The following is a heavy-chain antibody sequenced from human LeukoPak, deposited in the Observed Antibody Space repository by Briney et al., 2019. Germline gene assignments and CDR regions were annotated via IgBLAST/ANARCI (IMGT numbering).Heavy chain of an antibody. J-gene: IGHJ4*02. Sequence: PGGSLRLSCAASGFTFSASWMSCVRQAPGKGLEWVANIKEDGSAKYYVDSVTGRFTISRDNAKNSLFLQMNSLRAEDTAVYYCARDAEGGTYRYWGQGTLVSVSS. CDR1: GFTFSASW. CDR2: IKEDGSAK. V-gene: IGHV3-7*04. D-gene: IGHD1-26*01. CDR3: ARDAEGGTYRY.